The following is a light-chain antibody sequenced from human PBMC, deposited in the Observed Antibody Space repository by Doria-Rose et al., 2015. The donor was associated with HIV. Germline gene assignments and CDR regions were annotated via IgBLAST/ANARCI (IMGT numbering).Light chain of an antibody. CDR2: WAS. V-gene: IGKV4-1*01. CDR3: QQYYDTPS. Sequence: DIRVTKPPESLGMSMGERATLNCKSNQRLLYTSNNYLAWYQQKPGQPPKLLIYWASTRQSGVPARFSGSGSGTDFTLTISSLEAEDVAVYYCQQYYDTPSFGPGTTVDIK. CDR1: QRLLYTSNNY. J-gene: IGKJ3*01.